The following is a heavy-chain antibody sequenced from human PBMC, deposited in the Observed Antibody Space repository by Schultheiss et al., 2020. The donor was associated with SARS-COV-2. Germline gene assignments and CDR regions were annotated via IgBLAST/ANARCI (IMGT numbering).Heavy chain of an antibody. CDR1: GFTFSSYS. V-gene: IGHV3-21*01. J-gene: IGHJ6*02. D-gene: IGHD3-22*01. Sequence: GESLKISCAASGFTFSSYSMNWVRQAPGKGLEWVSSISSSSSYIYYADLVKGRFTISRDNAKNSLYLQMNSLRAEDTAVYYCARVTRFGYYDSRWGQGTTVTVSS. CDR2: ISSSSSYI. CDR3: ARVTRFGYYDSR.